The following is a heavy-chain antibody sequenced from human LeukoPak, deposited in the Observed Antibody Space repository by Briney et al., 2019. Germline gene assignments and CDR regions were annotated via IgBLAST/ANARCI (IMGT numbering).Heavy chain of an antibody. CDR3: VKGGIVVLISAFDI. J-gene: IGHJ3*02. CDR1: GFTFSSYA. D-gene: IGHD3-22*01. Sequence: PGGSLRLSCSASGFTFSSYAMLWVRQAPGKGLEYVSTISSNGGSTYYADSVKGRFTISRDNSKNTLYLQMSSRRAEDTAVYYCVKGGIVVLISAFDIWGQGTMVTVSS. CDR2: ISSNGGST. V-gene: IGHV3-64D*06.